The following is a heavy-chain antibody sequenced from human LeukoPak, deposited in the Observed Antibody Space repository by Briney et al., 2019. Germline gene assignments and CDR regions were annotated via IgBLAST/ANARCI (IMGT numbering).Heavy chain of an antibody. CDR2: ISGSGGST. J-gene: IGHJ1*01. CDR1: GFTFSSYA. CDR3: AKDLGATTFGYFHH. Sequence: QPGGSLRLSCAASGFTFSSYAMSWVRQAPGKGLEWVSAISGSGGSTYYADSVKGRFTISRDNSKNTLYLQMNSLRAEDTATYYCAKDLGATTFGYFHHWGQGTLVTVSS. D-gene: IGHD1-26*01. V-gene: IGHV3-23*01.